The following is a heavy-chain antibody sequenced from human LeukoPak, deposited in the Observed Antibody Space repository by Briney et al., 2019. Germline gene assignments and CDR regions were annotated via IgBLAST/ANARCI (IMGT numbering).Heavy chain of an antibody. V-gene: IGHV3-66*02. CDR3: ARPRRQYGLGLGY. CDR2: IYSGGST. D-gene: IGHD4-11*01. CDR1: GFTFSSNY. J-gene: IGHJ4*02. Sequence: QTGGSLRLSCAASGFTFSSNYMSWVRQAPGKGLEWVSVIYSGGSTYYSDSVKGRFTISRDNSKNTLYLQMNSLRAEDTAVYYCARPRRQYGLGLGYWGQGTLVTVSS.